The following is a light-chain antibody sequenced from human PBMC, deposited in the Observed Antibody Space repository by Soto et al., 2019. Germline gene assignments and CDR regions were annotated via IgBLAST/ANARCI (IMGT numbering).Light chain of an antibody. CDR3: LRYNAFSQT. V-gene: IGKV1-5*01. CDR1: KSMNDG. Sequence: DIQRTQSPSTLSASVGDRVTITCRASKSMNDGLAWFQQKPGQAPKDLIYDASSLQSGVPSRFSGSGSGTEFTLTIDGLQPDDVATYYCLRYNAFSQTFGQGTKVEL. CDR2: DAS. J-gene: IGKJ1*01.